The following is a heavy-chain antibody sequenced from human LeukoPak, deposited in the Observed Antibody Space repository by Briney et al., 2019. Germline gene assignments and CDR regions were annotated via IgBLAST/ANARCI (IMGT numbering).Heavy chain of an antibody. Sequence: PSETLSLTCAVYGGSFSGYYWSWIRQPPGKGLEWIGEINHSGSTNYNPSLKSRVTISVDTSKNQFSLKLSSVTAADTAVYYCVLAAAVAKQFDYWGQGTLVTVSS. CDR3: VLAAAVAKQFDY. J-gene: IGHJ4*02. CDR1: GGSFSGYY. CDR2: INHSGST. V-gene: IGHV4-34*01. D-gene: IGHD6-13*01.